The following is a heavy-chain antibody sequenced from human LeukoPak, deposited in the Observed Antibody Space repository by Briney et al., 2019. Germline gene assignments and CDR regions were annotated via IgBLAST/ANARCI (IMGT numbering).Heavy chain of an antibody. Sequence: GRALRLSCTASGFTFSSYGMHWVRQAPGKGLEWVAVISYDGRNQYYADSVKGRFAISRDNSKNTVYLQMSSLRPEDTAVYYCASERGASGEFAYWGQGTLVPVSS. CDR1: GFTFSSYG. CDR3: ASERGASGEFAY. CDR2: ISYDGRNQ. V-gene: IGHV3-30*03. J-gene: IGHJ4*02. D-gene: IGHD3-10*01.